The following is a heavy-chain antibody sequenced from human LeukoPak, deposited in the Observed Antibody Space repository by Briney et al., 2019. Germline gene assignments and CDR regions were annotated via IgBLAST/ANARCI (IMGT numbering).Heavy chain of an antibody. CDR3: ARRPGLERHYFDY. CDR1: GFTFSSYA. CDR2: ISGSGHST. J-gene: IGHJ4*02. D-gene: IGHD1-1*01. V-gene: IGHV3-23*01. Sequence: GGSLRLSCAASGFTFSSYAMSWVRQAPGKGLQWVSTISGSGHSTYYADSVRGRFTISRDHSKNALYLQMNSLRAEDTAVYYCARRPGLERHYFDYWGQETLVTVSS.